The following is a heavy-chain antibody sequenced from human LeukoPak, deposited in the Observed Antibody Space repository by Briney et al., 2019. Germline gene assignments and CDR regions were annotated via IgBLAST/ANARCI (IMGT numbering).Heavy chain of an antibody. Sequence: GGSLRLSCAASGFTVSSDYITWDRQALGKGLEWVSVVYSGGETYYAESVKGRFTVSRDNSKNTVYLQMNSLRAEDTAVYFCARGGIAARPSDSWGQGTLVTVSS. J-gene: IGHJ4*02. CDR3: ARGGIAARPSDS. D-gene: IGHD6-6*01. CDR2: VYSGGET. CDR1: GFTVSSDY. V-gene: IGHV3-66*01.